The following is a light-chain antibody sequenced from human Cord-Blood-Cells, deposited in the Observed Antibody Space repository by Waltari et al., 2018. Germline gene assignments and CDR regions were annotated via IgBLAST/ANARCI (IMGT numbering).Light chain of an antibody. CDR3: QQYYSTPRT. J-gene: IGKJ1*01. CDR1: QSVLYSSNNKNY. CDR2: WAS. V-gene: IGKV4-1*01. Sequence: DIVMTQSPDSLAVSLGERATINCKSSQSVLYSSNNKNYFAWYQQKPGQPPKLLIYWASTRESGVPDRFSGSGSGTDFTLTISSLQAEDVAVYYCQQYYSTPRTFDQGTKVEIK.